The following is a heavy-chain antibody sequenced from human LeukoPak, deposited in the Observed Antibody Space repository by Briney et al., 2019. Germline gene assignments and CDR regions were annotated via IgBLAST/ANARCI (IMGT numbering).Heavy chain of an antibody. CDR2: ISGSGGST. D-gene: IGHD1-1*01. J-gene: IGHJ4*02. CDR3: AKATRNDRGGPVMFDY. Sequence: PSETLSLTCTVSGASISGSSYYWGWIRQAPGKGLEWVSAISGSGGSTYYADSVKGRFTISRDNSKNTLYLQMNSLRAEDTAVYYCAKATRNDRGGPVMFDYWGQGTLVTVSS. CDR1: GASISGSSYY. V-gene: IGHV3-23*01.